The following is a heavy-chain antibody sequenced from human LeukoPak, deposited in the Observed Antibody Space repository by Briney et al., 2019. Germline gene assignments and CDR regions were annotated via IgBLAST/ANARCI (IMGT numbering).Heavy chain of an antibody. CDR1: GFTFSSNA. V-gene: IGHV3-23*01. J-gene: IGHJ4*02. CDR3: AKGSRIDGYNS. CDR2: ISARSGNT. D-gene: IGHD5-24*01. Sequence: GGSLRLSCAASGFTFSSNAMTWVRQAPGKGLEWVSAISARSGNTYYADSVKGRFTISRDISMQTLYLQMNSLRAEDTAVYYCAKGSRIDGYNSWGQGTLVTVSS.